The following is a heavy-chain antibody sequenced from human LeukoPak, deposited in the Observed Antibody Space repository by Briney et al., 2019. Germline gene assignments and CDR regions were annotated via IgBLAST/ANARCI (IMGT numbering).Heavy chain of an antibody. CDR1: GGSISSGSYY. CDR2: IYTSGST. J-gene: IGHJ5*02. Sequence: PSQTLSLTCTVSGGSISSGSYYWSWTRQPAGKGLEWIGRIYTSGSTNYNPSLKSRVTISVDTSKNQFSLKLSSVTAADTAVYYCAREVITNWFDPWGQGTLVTVSS. V-gene: IGHV4-61*02. CDR3: AREVITNWFDP. D-gene: IGHD3-22*01.